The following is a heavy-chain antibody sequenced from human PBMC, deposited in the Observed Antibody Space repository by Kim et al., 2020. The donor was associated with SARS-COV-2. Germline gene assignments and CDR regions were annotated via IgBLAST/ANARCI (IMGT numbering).Heavy chain of an antibody. J-gene: IGHJ4*02. V-gene: IGHV4-39*01. Sequence: SETLSLTCTVSGGSISSSSYYWGWIRQPPGKGLEWIVFMYYSWSTYYNPSINSRVTISVDTSKKQFSLKLSSVTGAATAVYYCSMRETSVYYDYLAQGT. CDR2: MYYSWST. D-gene: IGHD3-22*01. CDR1: GGSISSSSYY. CDR3: SMRETSVYYDY.